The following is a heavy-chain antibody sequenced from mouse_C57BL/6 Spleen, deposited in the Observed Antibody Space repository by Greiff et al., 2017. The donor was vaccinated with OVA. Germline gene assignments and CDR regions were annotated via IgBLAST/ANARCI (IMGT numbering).Heavy chain of an antibody. D-gene: IGHD1-1*01. CDR2: IYPSDSET. J-gene: IGHJ2*01. V-gene: IGHV1-61*01. CDR3: AREGGYYGSSSYFDY. Sequence: QVHVKQPGAELVRPGSSVKLSCKASGYTFTSYWMDWVKQRPGQGLEWIGNIYPSDSETHYNQKFKDKATLTVDKSSSTAYMQLSSLTSEDSAVYYGAREGGYYGSSSYFDYWGQGTTLTVSS. CDR1: GYTFTSYW.